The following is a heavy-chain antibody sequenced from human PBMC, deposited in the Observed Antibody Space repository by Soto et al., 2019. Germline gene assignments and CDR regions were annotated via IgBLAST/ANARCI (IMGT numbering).Heavy chain of an antibody. D-gene: IGHD6-19*01. V-gene: IGHV1-18*01. J-gene: IGHJ3*02. CDR3: ARGRIAVACCDAFDI. CDR1: GYTFTSYV. CDR2: ISAYNGNT. Sequence: ASVKVSCKASGYTFTSYVISWVRQAPGQGLEWMGWISAYNGNTNYAQKLQGRVTMTTDTSTSTAYMELRSLRSDDTAVYYRARGRIAVACCDAFDIWGQGTMVTVSS.